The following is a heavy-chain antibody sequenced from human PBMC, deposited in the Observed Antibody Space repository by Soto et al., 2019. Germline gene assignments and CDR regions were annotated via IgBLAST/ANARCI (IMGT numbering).Heavy chain of an antibody. D-gene: IGHD6-19*01. CDR3: ARGSVAGTEYYYYGMDV. CDR1: GYTFTGYY. CDR2: INPNSGGT. V-gene: IGHV1-2*04. Sequence: ASVKVSCKASGYTFTGYYMHWVRQAPGQGLEWMGWINPNSGGTNYAQKFQGWVTMTRDTSISTAYMELSRLRSDDTAVYYCARGSVAGTEYYYYGMDVWGQGTTVTVSS. J-gene: IGHJ6*02.